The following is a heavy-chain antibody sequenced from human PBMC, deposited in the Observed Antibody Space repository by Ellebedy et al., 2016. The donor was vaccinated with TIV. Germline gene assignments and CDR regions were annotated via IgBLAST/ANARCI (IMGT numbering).Heavy chain of an antibody. Sequence: GESLKISCAASGFSFSDYYMSWIRQAPGKGLEWLSYISTSGAYIKYADSVKGRFIVSRDNTNNSLFLQMNSLRVEDTAVYYCARRHYGDNNWFDPWGLGTLVTVSS. CDR2: ISTSGAYI. CDR3: ARRHYGDNNWFDP. CDR1: GFSFSDYY. J-gene: IGHJ5*02. V-gene: IGHV3-11*06. D-gene: IGHD4-17*01.